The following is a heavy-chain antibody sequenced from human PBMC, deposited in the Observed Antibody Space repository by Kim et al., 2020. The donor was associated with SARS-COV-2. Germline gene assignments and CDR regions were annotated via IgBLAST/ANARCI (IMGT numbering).Heavy chain of an antibody. Sequence: YYNPSLESRATLSIDTSRNQFSLRLRSVTAADTAVYFCARTATYSLSYFDDWGQGTLVTVSS. CDR3: ARTATYSLSYFDD. J-gene: IGHJ4*02. D-gene: IGHD5-12*01. V-gene: IGHV4-30-4*05.